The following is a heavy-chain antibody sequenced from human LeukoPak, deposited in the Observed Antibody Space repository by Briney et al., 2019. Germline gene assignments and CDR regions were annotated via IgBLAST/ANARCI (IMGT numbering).Heavy chain of an antibody. CDR3: ARGSYDFAS. J-gene: IGHJ4*02. D-gene: IGHD3-3*01. CDR2: IYYSGST. Sequence: SQTLSLTCTVFGGSIISTSYYWGWIRQPPGKGLEWIGSIYYSGSTYYNPSLKSRVTIPVDTSKNQFSLNVSSVTAADTAVYYCARGSYDFASWGQGTLVTVSS. V-gene: IGHV4-39*07. CDR1: GGSIISTSYY.